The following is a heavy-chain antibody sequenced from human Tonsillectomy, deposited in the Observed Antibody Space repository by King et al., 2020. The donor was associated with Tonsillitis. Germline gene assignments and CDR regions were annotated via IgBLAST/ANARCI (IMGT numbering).Heavy chain of an antibody. V-gene: IGHV1-8*01. D-gene: IGHD3-22*01. CDR1: GYTFTSYD. J-gene: IGHJ2*01. CDR3: ARGGPHYYDSSGYYYPWYFDL. Sequence: VQLVQSGAEVKKPGASVKVSCKASGYTFTSYDINWVRQATGQGLXXMXXXXXXXGNXXXAXKFQGRVTMTRNTSXSTAYMELSSLRSEDTAVYYCARGGPHYYDSSGYYYPWYFDLWGRGTLVTVSS. CDR2: XXXXXGNX.